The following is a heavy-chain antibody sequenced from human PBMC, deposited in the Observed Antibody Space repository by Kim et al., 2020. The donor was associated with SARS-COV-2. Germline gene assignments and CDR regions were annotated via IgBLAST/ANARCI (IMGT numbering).Heavy chain of an antibody. V-gene: IGHV3-48*04. CDR1: GFTFSSYS. CDR3: ARIFSGSPLDY. D-gene: IGHD5-12*01. CDR2: ISSSSSTI. J-gene: IGHJ4*02. Sequence: GGSLRLSCAASGFTFSSYSMNWVRQAPGKGLEWVSYISSSSSTIYYADSVKGRFTISRDNAKNSLYLQMNSLRAEDTAVYYRARIFSGSPLDYWGQGTLVTVSS.